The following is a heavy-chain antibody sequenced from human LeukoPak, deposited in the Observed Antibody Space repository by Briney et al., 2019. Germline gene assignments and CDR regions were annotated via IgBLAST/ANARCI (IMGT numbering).Heavy chain of an antibody. D-gene: IGHD3-3*01. CDR1: ENTFTNYY. J-gene: IGHJ3*02. CDR3: ASTQRRKLRFLEWLPEDAPGAFDI. V-gene: IGHV1-18*04. CDR2: ISAYNGNT. Sequence: ASVKVSCKASENTFTNYYMHWVRQAPGQGLEWMGWISAYNGNTNYAQKLQGRVTMTTDTSTSTAYMELRSLRSDDTAVYYCASTQRRKLRFLEWLPEDAPGAFDIWGQGTMVTVSS.